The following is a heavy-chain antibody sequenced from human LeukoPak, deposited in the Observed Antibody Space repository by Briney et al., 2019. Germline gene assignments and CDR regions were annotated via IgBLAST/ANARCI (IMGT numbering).Heavy chain of an antibody. D-gene: IGHD2-15*01. CDR3: ARDCSGGSCYPS. Sequence: SVKVSCKASGGTFSSYAISWVRQAPGQGLEWMGGIIPIFGTANYAQKFQGRVTITADETTSTAYMGLSSLRSEDTAVYYCARDCSGGSCYPSWGQGTLVTVSS. V-gene: IGHV1-69*13. CDR2: IIPIFGTA. J-gene: IGHJ5*02. CDR1: GGTFSSYA.